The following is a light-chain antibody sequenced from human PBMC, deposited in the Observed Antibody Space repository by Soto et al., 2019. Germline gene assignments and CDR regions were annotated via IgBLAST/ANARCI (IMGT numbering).Light chain of an antibody. CDR3: QTWGSGIVV. Sequence: QSVLTQSPSASASLGASVKLTCTLSSGHINYAIAWHQQQSEKGPRYLMKLNSDGSHSKGDGIPDRFSGSSSGAERSLTISSLQSEDEADYYCQTWGSGIVVFGGGTKLTVL. CDR2: LNSDGSH. CDR1: SGHINYA. J-gene: IGLJ2*01. V-gene: IGLV4-69*01.